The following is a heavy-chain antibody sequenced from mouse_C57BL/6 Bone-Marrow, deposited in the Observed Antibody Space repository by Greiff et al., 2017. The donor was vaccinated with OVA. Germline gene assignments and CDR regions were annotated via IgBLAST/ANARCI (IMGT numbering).Heavy chain of an antibody. CDR3: ASRIYDGYYGYAMDY. CDR1: GFTFSSYG. V-gene: IGHV5-6*02. Sequence: EVKLVESGGDLVKPGGSLKLSCAASGFTFSSYGMSWVRQTPDKRLEWVATISSGGSYTYYPDSVKGRFTISRDNAKNTLYLQMSSLKSEDTAMYYCASRIYDGYYGYAMDYWGQGTSVTVTS. CDR2: ISSGGSYT. D-gene: IGHD2-3*01. J-gene: IGHJ4*01.